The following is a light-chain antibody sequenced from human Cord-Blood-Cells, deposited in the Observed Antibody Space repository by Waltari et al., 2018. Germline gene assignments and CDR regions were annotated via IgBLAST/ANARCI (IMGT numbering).Light chain of an antibody. CDR3: SSYTSSSTYV. J-gene: IGLJ1*01. CDR2: DVS. Sequence: QSALTQPASVSGSPGPSITISCTGTSSDVGGYNYVSWYQQHPGKAPKLMIYDVSNRPSGVSNRFSGSKSGNTASVTISGLQAEDEADDYCSSYTSSSTYVFGTGTKVTVL. CDR1: SSDVGGYNY. V-gene: IGLV2-14*01.